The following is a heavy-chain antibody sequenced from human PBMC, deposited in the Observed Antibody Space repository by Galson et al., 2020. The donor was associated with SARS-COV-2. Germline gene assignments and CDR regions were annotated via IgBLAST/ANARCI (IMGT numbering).Heavy chain of an antibody. CDR3: VSVDEAFDP. CDR1: GASIRTSTYY. V-gene: IGHV4-39*07. Sequence: SETLSLTCPVSGASIRTSTYYCGWIRQPPGKGLEWVGSIDYGGRSYYNPSLKSRVTMSADTSKNQFSLNLASVTAADTAVYFCVSVDEAFDPWGQGTLVTVSS. CDR2: IDYGGRS. J-gene: IGHJ5*02.